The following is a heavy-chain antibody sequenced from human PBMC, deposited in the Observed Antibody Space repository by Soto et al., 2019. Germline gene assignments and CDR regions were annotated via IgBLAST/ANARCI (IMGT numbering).Heavy chain of an antibody. J-gene: IGHJ4*02. D-gene: IGHD5-12*01. CDR3: ARLGYGGYVEDY. V-gene: IGHV1-18*04. Sequence: QVQLVQSGAAVKKPGASVKVSCKASGYTFTSYGIIWVRQAPGQGLEWMGWISAYNGNTNYAQKLQGRVTMTTDTPTSTAYRELRSLRSDDTAVYCCARLGYGGYVEDYWCQGTLVTVSS. CDR1: GYTFTSYG. CDR2: ISAYNGNT.